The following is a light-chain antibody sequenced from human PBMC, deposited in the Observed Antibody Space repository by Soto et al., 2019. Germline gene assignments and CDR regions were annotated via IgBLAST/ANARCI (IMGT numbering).Light chain of an antibody. CDR2: YPS. Sequence: EIVLTQSPATLSLSPGERATLSCRASQSVSSNLAWYQQKPGQAPRLLSSYPSSRATGIPARFSGSGSGTDFTLTISGLEPEDFAVYYCQQYGNSPLTFGAGTKVDIK. CDR3: QQYGNSPLT. V-gene: IGKV3-11*01. CDR1: QSVSSN. J-gene: IGKJ4*01.